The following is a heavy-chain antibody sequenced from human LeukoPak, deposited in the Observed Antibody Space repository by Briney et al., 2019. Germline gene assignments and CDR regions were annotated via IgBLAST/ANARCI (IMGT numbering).Heavy chain of an antibody. Sequence: TSETLSLTCTVSGGSVSSVGYYWSWIRQHPGKGLEWIGYIYSSGSTYYNPSLKSRITISFEKSKNQFSLKLTSVTAADTAVYYCARHSAHSSTNDAFDLWGQGTLVTVSS. J-gene: IGHJ3*01. V-gene: IGHV4-31*03. CDR1: GGSVSSVGYY. D-gene: IGHD6-13*01. CDR2: IYSSGST. CDR3: ARHSAHSSTNDAFDL.